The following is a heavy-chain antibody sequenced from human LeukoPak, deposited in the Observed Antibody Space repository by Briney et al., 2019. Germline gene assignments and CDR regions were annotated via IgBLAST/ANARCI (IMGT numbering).Heavy chain of an antibody. V-gene: IGHV1-2*02. J-gene: IGHJ3*02. CDR1: AYTFTGYF. Sequence: GASVKVSCKASAYTFTGYFIHWVRQAPGQGLEWMGWMNPNSGGTNYAQKFQGRVTMTRDTSISTAYMELSRLRSDDTAVCYCAREPTMVRGVWHMNAFDIWGQGTMVTVSS. CDR2: MNPNSGGT. D-gene: IGHD3-10*01. CDR3: AREPTMVRGVWHMNAFDI.